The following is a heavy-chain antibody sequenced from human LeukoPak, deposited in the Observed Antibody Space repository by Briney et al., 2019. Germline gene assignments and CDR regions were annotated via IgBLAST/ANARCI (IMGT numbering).Heavy chain of an antibody. J-gene: IGHJ4*02. CDR2: ISSSGSTV. CDR3: ATSGYYFEY. CDR1: GFTFSSYE. Sequence: GGSLRLSCAASGFTFSSYEMNWVRQAPGKGPEWVSHISSSGSTVYYADSVKGRFTISRDNAKNSLYLQMHSLRAGDTAIYYCATSGYYFEYWGQGTLVTVSS. V-gene: IGHV3-48*03. D-gene: IGHD3-22*01.